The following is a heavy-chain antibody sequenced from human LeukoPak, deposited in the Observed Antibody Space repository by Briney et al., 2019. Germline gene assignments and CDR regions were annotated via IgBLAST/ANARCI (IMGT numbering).Heavy chain of an antibody. CDR2: IYSSGSA. D-gene: IGHD6-19*01. V-gene: IGHV4-4*07. CDR1: GGSIINHY. Sequence: SETLSLTCTVSGGSIINHYWSWTRQPAGKGLEWIGRIYSSGSANYSPSLKSRVSMSIDTSNNHFSLNLTSVTAADTALYFCARDVRYASGWSTPESWGQGTLVTVSS. J-gene: IGHJ5*02. CDR3: ARDVRYASGWSTPES.